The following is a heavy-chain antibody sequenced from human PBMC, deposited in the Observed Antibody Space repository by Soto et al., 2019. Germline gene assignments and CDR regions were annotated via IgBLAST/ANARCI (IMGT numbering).Heavy chain of an antibody. J-gene: IGHJ5*02. CDR2: INNSGST. CDR3: ARVGRDNTTGVRGVKGFDP. V-gene: IGHV4-34*01. CDR1: EGYFSGFG. D-gene: IGHD3-10*01. Sequence: PSETQCLTRAVDEGYFSGFGGSWISQPPGKGLEWIGEINNSGSTNYNPSLKRRVTISVDTSKNQFSLKLSSVTAADTAVYYCARVGRDNTTGVRGVKGFDPWGQGTLVYGSS.